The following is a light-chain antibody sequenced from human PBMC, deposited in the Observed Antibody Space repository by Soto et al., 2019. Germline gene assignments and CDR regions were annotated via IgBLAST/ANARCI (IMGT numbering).Light chain of an antibody. CDR1: QDISNY. Sequence: DIQITQSPSSLSASVGDRVTITCRASQDISNYLAWYQQKPGKVPKLLIYAASTLPTGVQSRFSGSGSGTVFTLTINSLQPEDVATYYCQNYKSAPNTFGRGTRLEIK. V-gene: IGKV1-27*01. CDR3: QNYKSAPNT. CDR2: AAS. J-gene: IGKJ2*01.